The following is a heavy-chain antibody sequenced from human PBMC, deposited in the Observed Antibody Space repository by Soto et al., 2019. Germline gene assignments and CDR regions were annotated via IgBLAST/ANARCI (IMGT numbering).Heavy chain of an antibody. CDR3: ARSILVPADGNWFDP. D-gene: IGHD2-2*01. V-gene: IGHV1-3*01. J-gene: IGHJ5*02. Sequence: QVQLVQSGAEVKKPGASVKVSCKASGYTFTSYAMHWVRQAPGQRLEWMGWINAGNGNTKYSQKFQGRVAITRDTSASTAYMELSSLRSEDTAVYYCARSILVPADGNWFDPWGQGTLVTVSS. CDR2: INAGNGNT. CDR1: GYTFTSYA.